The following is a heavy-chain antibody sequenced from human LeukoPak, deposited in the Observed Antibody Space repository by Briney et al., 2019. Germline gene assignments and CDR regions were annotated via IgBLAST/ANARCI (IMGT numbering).Heavy chain of an antibody. CDR3: ARDPHGDYYDSSGYSLDFDY. J-gene: IGHJ4*02. Sequence: GGSLRLSCAASGFTFSSCSMNWVRQAPGKGLEWVSSISSSSSYIYYADSVKGRFTISRDNAKNSLYLQMNSLRAEDTAVYYCARDPHGDYYDSSGYSLDFDYWGQGTLVTVSS. V-gene: IGHV3-21*01. CDR2: ISSSSSYI. CDR1: GFTFSSCS. D-gene: IGHD3-22*01.